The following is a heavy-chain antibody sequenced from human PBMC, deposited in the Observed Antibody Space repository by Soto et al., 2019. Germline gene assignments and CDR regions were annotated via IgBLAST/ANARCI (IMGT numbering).Heavy chain of an antibody. Sequence: QVQLQQWGAGLLKPSETLSLTCAVYGGSFSGYYWSWIRQPPGKGLEWIGEINHSGSTNYNPSLKSRVTISVDTSKNQFSLKLSSVTAADTAVYYCARNRGLGQMTTVTTRWYWGQGTLVTVSS. V-gene: IGHV4-34*01. J-gene: IGHJ4*02. CDR2: INHSGST. CDR1: GGSFSGYY. CDR3: ARNRGLGQMTTVTTRWY. D-gene: IGHD4-17*01.